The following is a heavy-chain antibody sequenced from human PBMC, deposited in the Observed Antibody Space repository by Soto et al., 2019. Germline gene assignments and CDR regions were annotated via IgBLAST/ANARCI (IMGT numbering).Heavy chain of an antibody. J-gene: IGHJ6*03. D-gene: IGHD2-8*01. CDR2: IYYSGST. V-gene: IGHV4-59*01. CDR3: ARGRGILYGGRSYYYYYMDV. CDR1: GGSISSYY. Sequence: SETLSLTCTVSGGSISSYYWSWIRQPPGKGLEWIGYIYYSGSTNYNPSLKSRVTISVDTSKNQFSLKLSSVTAADTAVYYCARGRGILYGGRSYYYYYMDVWGKGTTVTVSS.